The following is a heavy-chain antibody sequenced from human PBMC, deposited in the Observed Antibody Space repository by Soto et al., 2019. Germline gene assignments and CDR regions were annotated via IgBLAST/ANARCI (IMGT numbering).Heavy chain of an antibody. D-gene: IGHD3-22*01. CDR3: ARPDEGGYSANHHCSYAVVV. CDR2: IIPIFDII. Sequence: QVQLVQSGAEEKKPGSSVKVSCKASGGTFRSYSISWVRQAPGQGLEWMGGIIPIFDIINYAQKFQGRVTITAVESTSTAYMELSSLGSDATAVYYCARPDEGGYSANHHCSYAVVVWGQGTTVSV. J-gene: IGHJ6*02. CDR1: GGTFRSYS. V-gene: IGHV1-69*01.